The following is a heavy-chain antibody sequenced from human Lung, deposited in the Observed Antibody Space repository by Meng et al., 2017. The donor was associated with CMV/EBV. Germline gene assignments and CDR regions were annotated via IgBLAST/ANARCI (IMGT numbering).Heavy chain of an antibody. J-gene: IGHJ6*02. CDR2: IIPIFGTA. Sequence: SVKVSCKASGGTFSSYAISWVRQAPGQGLEWMGGIIPIFGTANYAQKFQGRVTITTDESTSTAYKELSSLRSEDTAVDCCARLDIVVVPAGALVGGYYYYGMDVWGQGTTVTVSS. CDR1: GGTFSSYA. D-gene: IGHD2-2*01. CDR3: ARLDIVVVPAGALVGGYYYYGMDV. V-gene: IGHV1-69*05.